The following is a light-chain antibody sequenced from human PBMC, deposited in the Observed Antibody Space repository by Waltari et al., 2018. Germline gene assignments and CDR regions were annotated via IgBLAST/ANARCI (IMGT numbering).Light chain of an antibody. J-gene: IGKJ1*01. CDR3: QNHERLPAT. CDR2: AAS. CDR1: QVFSKF. V-gene: IGKV3-20*01. Sequence: CRASQVFSKFLGWYQRRPGQAPWLLISAASTRATCSPDRFSGSGSGTDFSLTISRLEPEDFAVYYCQNHERLPATFGQGTKVEIK.